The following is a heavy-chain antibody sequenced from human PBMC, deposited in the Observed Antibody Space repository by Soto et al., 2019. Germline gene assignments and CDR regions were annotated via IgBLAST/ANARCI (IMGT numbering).Heavy chain of an antibody. J-gene: IGHJ3*02. V-gene: IGHV4-39*01. CDR3: ASYTTQGGAFDI. CDR1: GGSISSSSYY. Sequence: QLQLQESGPGLVKPSETLSLTCTVSGGSISSSSYYWGWIRQPPGKGLEWIGSIYYSGSTYYNPSPKSRVTISVDTSKNQFSLKLSSVTAADTAVYYCASYTTQGGAFDIWGQGTMVTVSS. D-gene: IGHD1-26*01. CDR2: IYYSGST.